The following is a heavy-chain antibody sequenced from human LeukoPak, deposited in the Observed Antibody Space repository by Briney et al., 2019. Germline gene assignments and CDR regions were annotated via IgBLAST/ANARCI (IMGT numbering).Heavy chain of an antibody. CDR1: GYTFTSYY. Sequence: GASVKVSCKASGYTFTSYYMHWVRQAPGQGLEWMGIINPSGGSTSYAQKFQGRVTMTRDTSTSTVYMELSSLRSEDTAVYYCARDGGIQLWLPTGDGMDVWGQGTTVTVSS. CDR3: ARDGGIQLWLPTGDGMDV. V-gene: IGHV1-46*01. D-gene: IGHD5-18*01. CDR2: INPSGGST. J-gene: IGHJ6*02.